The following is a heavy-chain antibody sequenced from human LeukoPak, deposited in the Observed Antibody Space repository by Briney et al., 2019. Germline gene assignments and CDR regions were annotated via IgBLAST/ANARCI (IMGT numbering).Heavy chain of an antibody. CDR3: ATDVRYYGPGSYYPPADY. Sequence: SVKVSCKASGGTFSSYAISWVRQAPGQGLEWMGGIIPIFGTANYAQKFQGRVTITADESTSTAYMELSSLRSEDTAVYYCATDVRYYGPGSYYPPADYWGQGNLVTVSS. D-gene: IGHD3-10*01. V-gene: IGHV1-69*01. CDR1: GGTFSSYA. J-gene: IGHJ4*02. CDR2: IIPIFGTA.